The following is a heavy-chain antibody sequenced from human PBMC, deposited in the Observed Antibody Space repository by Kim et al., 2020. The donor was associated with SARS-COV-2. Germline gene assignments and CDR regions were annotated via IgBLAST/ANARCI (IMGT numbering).Heavy chain of an antibody. CDR2: IIPILGIA. CDR3: ARDSLPLTGVWFGANSYYFDY. D-gene: IGHD3-10*01. J-gene: IGHJ4*02. Sequence: SVKVSCKASGGTFSSYAISWVRQAPGQGLEWMGRIIPILGIANYAQKFQGRVTITADKSTSTAYMELSSLRSEDTAVNYCARDSLPLTGVWFGANSYYFDYWGQGTLVTVSS. V-gene: IGHV1-69*04. CDR1: GGTFSSYA.